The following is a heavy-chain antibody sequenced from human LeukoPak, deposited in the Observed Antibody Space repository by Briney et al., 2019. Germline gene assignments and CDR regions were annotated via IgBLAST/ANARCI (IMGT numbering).Heavy chain of an antibody. CDR3: AREYCSSTSCYFDY. V-gene: IGHV3-48*04. D-gene: IGHD2-2*01. J-gene: IGHJ4*02. CDR2: ISSSSSNI. Sequence: GGALRLSCAAPGFTFSSYSMNWGRQAPGKGLEWGSYISSSSSNIYYADSVKGRFTISRDNAKNSLYLQMNSLRAEDTAVYYCAREYCSSTSCYFDYWGQGTLVTASS. CDR1: GFTFSSYS.